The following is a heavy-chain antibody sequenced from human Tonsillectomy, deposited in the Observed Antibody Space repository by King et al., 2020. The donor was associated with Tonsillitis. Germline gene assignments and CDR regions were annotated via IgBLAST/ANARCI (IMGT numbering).Heavy chain of an antibody. Sequence: VQLVESGGGVVQPGRSLRLSCAASGFTFSSYGMHWVRQAPGKGLEWVAVISYDGSNKYYADSVKGRFTISRDNSKNTLYLQMNSLRAEDTAVYYCAKGPNHYPMIDYWGQGTLVTVSS. CDR1: GFTFSSYG. CDR2: ISYDGSNK. D-gene: IGHD1-14*01. CDR3: AKGPNHYPMIDY. V-gene: IGHV3-30*18. J-gene: IGHJ4*02.